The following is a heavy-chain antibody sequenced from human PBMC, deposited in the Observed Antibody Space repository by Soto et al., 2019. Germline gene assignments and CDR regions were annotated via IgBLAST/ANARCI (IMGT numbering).Heavy chain of an antibody. V-gene: IGHV1-69*13. CDR2: IIPIFGIA. J-gene: IGHJ5*02. Sequence: SVKVSCKASGGTFSSYAISWVRQAPGQGLEWMGGIIPIFGIANYAQKFQGRVTITADESTSTAYMELSSLRSEDTAVYYCARYPYYYGSGGYWFDPWGQGTLVTVSS. CDR1: GGTFSSYA. CDR3: ARYPYYYGSGGYWFDP. D-gene: IGHD3-10*01.